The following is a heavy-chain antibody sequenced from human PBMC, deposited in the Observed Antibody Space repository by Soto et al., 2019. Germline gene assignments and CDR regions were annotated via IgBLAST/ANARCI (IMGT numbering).Heavy chain of an antibody. CDR1: GFTFSSYA. CDR3: ARDSFNDI. J-gene: IGHJ3*02. Sequence: GGSLRLSCAASGFTFSSYAMSWVRQAPGKGLEWVSAISGSGSSIYYADSVKGRFTISRDNAKNSLYLQMNSLRAEDTAVYYCARDSFNDIWGQGTMVTVSS. CDR2: ISGSGSSI. V-gene: IGHV3-21*04.